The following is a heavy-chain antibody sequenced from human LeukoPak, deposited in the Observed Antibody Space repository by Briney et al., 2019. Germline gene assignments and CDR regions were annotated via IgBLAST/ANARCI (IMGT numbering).Heavy chain of an antibody. CDR3: ARQSYRRFDP. CDR2: TYYTSKWNN. CDR1: GDSVSSNSVA. V-gene: IGHV6-1*01. J-gene: IGHJ5*02. Sequence: SQTLSLTCAIPGDSVSSNSVAWNWFRQSPSRGLEWLGRTYYTSKWNNDYAVSVQSRIAVNPDTSKNQFSLHLNSVTPDDTAVYYCARQSYRRFDPWGQGTLVTVSS.